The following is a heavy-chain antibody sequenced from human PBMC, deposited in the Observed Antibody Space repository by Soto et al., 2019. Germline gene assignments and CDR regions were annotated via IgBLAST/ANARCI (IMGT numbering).Heavy chain of an antibody. D-gene: IGHD6-19*01. CDR2: IYYSGST. CDR1: VGSISSSSYY. V-gene: IGHV4-39*01. Sequence: SETLSLTCTVSVGSISSSSYYWGWIRQPPGKGLEWIGSIYYSGSTYYNPSLKSRVTISVDTSKNQFSLKLSSVTAADTAVYYCARHRNIAVADLFDYWGQGTLVTVSS. CDR3: ARHRNIAVADLFDY. J-gene: IGHJ4*02.